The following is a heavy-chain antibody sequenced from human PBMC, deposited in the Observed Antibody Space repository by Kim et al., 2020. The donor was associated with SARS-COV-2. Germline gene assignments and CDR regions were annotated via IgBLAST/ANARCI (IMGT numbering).Heavy chain of an antibody. J-gene: IGHJ6*02. D-gene: IGHD2-2*01. CDR2: IKSKTDGGTT. V-gene: IGHV3-15*01. CDR1: GFTFSNAW. CDR3: TTEETSSGYYYGMDV. Sequence: GGSLRLSCAASGFTFSNAWMSWVRQAPGKGLEWVGRIKSKTDGGTTDYAAPVKGRFTISRDDSKNTLYLQMNSLKTEDTAVYYCTTEETSSGYYYGMDVWGQGTTVTVSS.